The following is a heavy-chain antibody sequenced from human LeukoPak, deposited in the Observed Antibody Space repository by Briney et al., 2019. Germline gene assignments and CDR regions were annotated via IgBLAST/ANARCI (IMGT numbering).Heavy chain of an antibody. V-gene: IGHV3-23*01. CDR1: GFAFSGSA. CDR2: ISGSGGST. J-gene: IGHJ4*02. D-gene: IGHD1-26*01. Sequence: GGSLRLSCAASGFAFSGSAMSWVRQAPGKGLEWLSAISGSGGSTYYADSVKGRFTISRDNSHNTLYLQMNSLRADHTAVYYCAKRGPEWELYYFDSWGQGTLVTVSS. CDR3: AKRGPEWELYYFDS.